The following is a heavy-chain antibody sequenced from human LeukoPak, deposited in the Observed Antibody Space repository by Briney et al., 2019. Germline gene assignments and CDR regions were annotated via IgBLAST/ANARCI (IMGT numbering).Heavy chain of an antibody. CDR2: ISSSSSYI. D-gene: IGHD3-22*01. Sequence: GGSLRLSCAASGFTFSSYSMNWVRQTPGKGLDWVSSISSSSSYIYYADSVKGRFTISRDNAKNSLYLQMNSLRAEDTAVYYCARDGSYYYDSSGMDYWGQGTLVTVSS. V-gene: IGHV3-21*01. J-gene: IGHJ4*02. CDR1: GFTFSSYS. CDR3: ARDGSYYYDSSGMDY.